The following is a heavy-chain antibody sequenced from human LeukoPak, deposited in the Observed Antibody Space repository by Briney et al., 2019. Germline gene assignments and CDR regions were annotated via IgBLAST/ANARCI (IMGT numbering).Heavy chain of an antibody. D-gene: IGHD3-10*01. J-gene: IGHJ5*02. CDR3: ARTASHFVRGVIRWFDP. CDR2: IYTSGST. V-gene: IGHV4-61*02. CDR1: GGSISSGSYY. Sequence: RASETLFLTCTVSGGSISSGSYYWSWIRQPAGKGLEWIGRIYTSGSTNYNPSLKSRVTISVDTSKNQFSLKLSSVTAADTAVYYCARTASHFVRGVIRWFDPWGQGTLVTVSS.